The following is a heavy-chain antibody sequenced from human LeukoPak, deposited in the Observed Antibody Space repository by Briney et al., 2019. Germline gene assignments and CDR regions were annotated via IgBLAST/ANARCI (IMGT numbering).Heavy chain of an antibody. J-gene: IGHJ4*02. D-gene: IGHD6-6*01. Sequence: GGSLRLSCAASGFTFSSYAMHWVRQAPGKGLEWVAVISYDGSNKYYAGSVKGRFTISRDNSKNTLYLQMNSLRAEDTAVYYCARIARTDYWGQGTLVTVSS. V-gene: IGHV3-30-3*01. CDR3: ARIARTDY. CDR1: GFTFSSYA. CDR2: ISYDGSNK.